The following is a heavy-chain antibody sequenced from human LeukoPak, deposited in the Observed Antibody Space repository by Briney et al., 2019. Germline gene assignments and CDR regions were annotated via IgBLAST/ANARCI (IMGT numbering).Heavy chain of an antibody. CDR2: IYYSGST. D-gene: IGHD1-1*01. J-gene: IGHJ4*02. V-gene: IGHV4-59*01. CDR3: ASGIRSLFDY. CDR1: GGSISSYY. Sequence: SETLSLTCTVSGGSISSYYWSWIRQPPGKGLEWIGYIYYSGSTNYNPSLKSRVTISVDTSKNQFSLKLSSVTAADTAVYYCASGIRSLFDYWGQGTLVTVSS.